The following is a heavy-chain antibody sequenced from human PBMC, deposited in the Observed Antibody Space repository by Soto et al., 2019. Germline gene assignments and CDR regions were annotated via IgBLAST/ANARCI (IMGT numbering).Heavy chain of an antibody. Sequence: PGESLKISCKGSGYSFTSYWIGWVRQMPGKGLEWMGIIYPGDSDTRYSPSFQGQVTISADKSISTAYLQWSSLKASDTAMYYCARLRVTMVRGVITYSWFDPWGQGTLVTVSS. J-gene: IGHJ5*02. V-gene: IGHV5-51*01. CDR1: GYSFTSYW. CDR3: ARLRVTMVRGVITYSWFDP. CDR2: IYPGDSDT. D-gene: IGHD3-10*01.